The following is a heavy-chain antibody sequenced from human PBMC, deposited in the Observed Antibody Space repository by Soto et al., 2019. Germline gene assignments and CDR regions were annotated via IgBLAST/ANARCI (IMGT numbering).Heavy chain of an antibody. V-gene: IGHV1-18*01. D-gene: IGHD3-10*01. CDR3: ARGVGSGSYYNQFNWFDP. Sequence: QVQLVQSGGEVKKPGASVKVSCKASGYTFTNYGISWVRQAPGQGLEWMGWINVYNGNTKYVQKVQGRVTMTTDTATSTAYMELRSRRSDDTAVYYCARGVGSGSYYNQFNWFDPWGQGTLVTVSS. CDR2: INVYNGNT. J-gene: IGHJ5*02. CDR1: GYTFTNYG.